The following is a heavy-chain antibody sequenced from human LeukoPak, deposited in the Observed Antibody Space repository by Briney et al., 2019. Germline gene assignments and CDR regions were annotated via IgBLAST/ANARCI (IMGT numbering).Heavy chain of an antibody. CDR2: INAGNGNT. CDR1: GYIFTGYA. CDR3: ARGDLVVVAATP. Sequence: GASVKVSCKASGYIFTGYAMHWVRQAPGQSLEWMGWINAGNGNTKYSQKFQGRVTITRDTSASTAYMELSSLRSEDTAVYYCARGDLVVVAATPWGQGTLVTVSS. J-gene: IGHJ5*02. V-gene: IGHV1-3*01. D-gene: IGHD2-15*01.